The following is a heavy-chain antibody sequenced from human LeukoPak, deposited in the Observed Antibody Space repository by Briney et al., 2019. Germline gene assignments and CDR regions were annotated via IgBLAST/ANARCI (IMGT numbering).Heavy chain of an antibody. CDR1: GYTFTSYG. CDR3: ARGVWSGSYYLHFDY. Sequence: ASVKVSCKASGYTFTSYGISWVRQATGQGLEWMGWMNPNSGNTGYAQKFQGRVTITRNTSISTAYMELSSLRSEDTAVYYCARGVWSGSYYLHFDYWGQGTLVTVSS. V-gene: IGHV1-8*03. CDR2: MNPNSGNT. D-gene: IGHD1-26*01. J-gene: IGHJ4*02.